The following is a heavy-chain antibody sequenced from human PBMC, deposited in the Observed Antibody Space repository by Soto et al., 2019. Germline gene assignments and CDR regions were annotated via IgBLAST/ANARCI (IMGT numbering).Heavy chain of an antibody. CDR1: GFTFSSYA. CDR2: ISGSGGST. Sequence: GGSLRLSCAASGFTFSSYAISWVRQAPGKGLEWVSAISGSGGSTYYADSVKGRFTISRDNSKNTLYLQMISLRAEDAAVYYCARNGGYTYGYYFDYWGQGTLVTVSS. V-gene: IGHV3-23*01. D-gene: IGHD5-18*01. CDR3: ARNGGYTYGYYFDY. J-gene: IGHJ4*02.